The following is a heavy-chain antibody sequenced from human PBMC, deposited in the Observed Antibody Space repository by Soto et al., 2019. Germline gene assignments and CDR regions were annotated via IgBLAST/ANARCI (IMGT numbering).Heavy chain of an antibody. V-gene: IGHV3-48*02. CDR1: GFTFSSYS. CDR3: ARDWGGQLGLFDY. J-gene: IGHJ4*02. CDR2: ISSSSSTI. D-gene: IGHD6-6*01. Sequence: EVQLVESVGGLVQPGVYLRLSCAASGFTFSSYSMNWVRQAPGKGLEWVSYISSSSSTIYYADSVKGRFTISRDNAKNSLYLQMNSLSDEDTAVYYCARDWGGQLGLFDYWGQGTLVTVAS.